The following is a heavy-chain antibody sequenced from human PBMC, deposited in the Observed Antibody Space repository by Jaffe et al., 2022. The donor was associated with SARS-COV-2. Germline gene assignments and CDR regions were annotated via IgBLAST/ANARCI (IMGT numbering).Heavy chain of an antibody. J-gene: IGHJ6*03. CDR2: INHSGST. CDR3: ARGSVVVVPAAPLGYYYYYMDV. Sequence: QVQLQQWGAGLLKPSETLSLTCAVYGGSFSGYYWSWIRQPPGKGLEWIGEINHSGSTNYNPSLKSRVTISVDTSKNQFSLKLSSVTAADTAVYYCARGSVVVVPAAPLGYYYYYMDVWGKGTTVTVSS. V-gene: IGHV4-34*01. CDR1: GGSFSGYY. D-gene: IGHD2-2*01.